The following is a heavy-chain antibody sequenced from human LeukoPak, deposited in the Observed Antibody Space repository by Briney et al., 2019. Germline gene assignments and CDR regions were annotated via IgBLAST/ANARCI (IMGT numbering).Heavy chain of an antibody. Sequence: GGSLRLSCAASGFTFSSYWMTWVRQAPGTGLEWVANVKQDGSEKYYVDSVKGRFTISRDNAKNTLYLQMNSLRAEDTAVYYCAKGVFIVVVPAALDAFDIWGQGTMVTVSS. CDR3: AKGVFIVVVPAALDAFDI. D-gene: IGHD2-2*01. J-gene: IGHJ3*02. V-gene: IGHV3-7*03. CDR2: VKQDGSEK. CDR1: GFTFSSYW.